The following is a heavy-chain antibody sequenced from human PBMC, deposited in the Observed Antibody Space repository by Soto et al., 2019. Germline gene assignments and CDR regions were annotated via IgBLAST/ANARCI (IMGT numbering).Heavy chain of an antibody. J-gene: IGHJ6*02. CDR1: GYSFTMYW. D-gene: IGHD2-2*01. CDR3: ARWDRTTSRAYYYDGMYV. CDR2: IFPSDADT. V-gene: IGHV5-51*03. Sequence: EVQLVQSGAEVKKPGESLKISCKVSGYSFTMYWIAWVRQMPGKGLEWMGMIFPSDADTRYSASFQGKVTISADKSINADYLQWRSLKASESAMYYCARWDRTTSRAYYYDGMYVWGHGTTVTVSS.